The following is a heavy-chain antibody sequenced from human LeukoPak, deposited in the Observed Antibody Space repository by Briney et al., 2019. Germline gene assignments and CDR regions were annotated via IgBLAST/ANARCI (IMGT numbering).Heavy chain of an antibody. CDR1: GGTFSSCA. J-gene: IGHJ4*02. Sequence: GASVKVSCKASGGTFSSCAISWVRQAPGQGLEWMGRIIPILGIANYAQKFQGRVTITADKSTSTAYMELSSLRSEDTAVYYCARDYYDSSGYYYVPLDYWGQGTLVTVSS. V-gene: IGHV1-69*04. CDR2: IIPILGIA. CDR3: ARDYYDSSGYYYVPLDY. D-gene: IGHD3-22*01.